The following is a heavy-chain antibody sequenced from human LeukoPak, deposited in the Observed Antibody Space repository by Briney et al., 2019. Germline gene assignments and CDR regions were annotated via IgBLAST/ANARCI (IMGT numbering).Heavy chain of an antibody. CDR1: GGSFSGYY. CDR2: INHSGST. Sequence: SETLSLTCAVYGGSFSGYYRSWIRQTPGKGLEWIGEINHSGSTRYNPSLTSRVTISLDTSKNQFSLKLNSVTAADTAVYYCARGPTVEYDILTGYYRFDYWGQGTLVTVSS. CDR3: ARGPTVEYDILTGYYRFDY. V-gene: IGHV4-34*01. D-gene: IGHD3-9*01. J-gene: IGHJ4*02.